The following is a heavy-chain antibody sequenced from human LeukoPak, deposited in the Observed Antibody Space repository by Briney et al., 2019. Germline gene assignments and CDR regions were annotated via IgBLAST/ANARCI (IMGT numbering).Heavy chain of an antibody. D-gene: IGHD1-7*01. CDR2: IYYSGST. CDR3: ARGKDNWNYVWIY. J-gene: IGHJ4*02. Sequence: SETLSLTCTVSGGSISSYYWSWIRQPPGKGLEWIGYIYYSGSTNYNPSLKSRVTISVDTSKNQFSLKLSSVTAADTAVYYCARGKDNWNYVWIYWGQGTLVTVSS. V-gene: IGHV4-59*12. CDR1: GGSISSYY.